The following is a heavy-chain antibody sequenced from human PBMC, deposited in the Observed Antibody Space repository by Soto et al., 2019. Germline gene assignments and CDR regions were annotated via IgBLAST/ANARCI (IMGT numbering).Heavy chain of an antibody. V-gene: IGHV2-5*02. J-gene: IGHJ2*01. Sequence: QITLKESGPTLVKPTQTLTLTCTFSGFPRSTSGVGVGWIRQPPGKALDWLAPIFWDDDKRYSPPLKSRLTTTHITSKNPTVLTMTNMDPVDTTTYYCAHRLGNYDFWGGYYGWYFDFWGRGTLVAVAS. CDR2: IFWDDDK. D-gene: IGHD3-3*01. CDR3: AHRLGNYDFWGGYYGWYFDF. CDR1: GFPRSTSGVG.